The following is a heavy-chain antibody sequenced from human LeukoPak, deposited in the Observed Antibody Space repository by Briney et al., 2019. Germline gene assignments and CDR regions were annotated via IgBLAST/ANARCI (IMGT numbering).Heavy chain of an antibody. CDR2: ISGSGGST. V-gene: IGHV3-23*01. D-gene: IGHD6-13*01. CDR1: GFIFSSYA. J-gene: IGHJ3*02. Sequence: PGGSLRLSCVASGFIFSSYAMSWVRQAPGKGLEWVSAISGSGGSTYYADSVKGRFSISRDNSKNTLSLQMNSLRADDTAVYYCAKDLPDIAAAGSPPDAFDIWGQGTMVTVSS. CDR3: AKDLPDIAAAGSPPDAFDI.